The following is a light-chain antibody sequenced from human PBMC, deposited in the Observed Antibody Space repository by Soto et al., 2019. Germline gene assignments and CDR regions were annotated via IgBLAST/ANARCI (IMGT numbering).Light chain of an antibody. CDR3: QQYNNWPPWT. J-gene: IGKJ1*01. CDR1: QSVSSS. Sequence: EIVMTQSPATLSVSPGERATLSFRASQSVSSSLAWYQQKPGQAPRLLIYGATTRATCIPARFSGSGSGTDFTLTINSLQSEDFAVYYCQQYNNWPPWTFGQGTKVDFK. V-gene: IGKV3-15*01. CDR2: GAT.